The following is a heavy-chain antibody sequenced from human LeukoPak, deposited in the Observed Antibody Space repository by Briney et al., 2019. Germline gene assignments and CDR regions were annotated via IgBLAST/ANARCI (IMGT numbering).Heavy chain of an antibody. CDR2: IIPIFGTA. D-gene: IGHD2-21*02. CDR1: GGTFSSYA. CDR3: ASYCGGDCGTTGYYFDY. Sequence: SVKVSCKASGGTFSSYAISRVRQAPGQGLEWMGGIIPIFGTANYAQKFQGRVTITADESTSTAYMELSSLRSEDTAVYYCASYCGGDCGTTGYYFDYWGQGTLVTVST. J-gene: IGHJ4*02. V-gene: IGHV1-69*01.